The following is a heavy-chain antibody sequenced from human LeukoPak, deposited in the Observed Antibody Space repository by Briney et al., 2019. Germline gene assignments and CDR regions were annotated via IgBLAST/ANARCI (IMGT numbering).Heavy chain of an antibody. V-gene: IGHV4-39*02. CDR2: IYYSGST. J-gene: IGHJ4*02. CDR3: AKDGQYGDFDY. Sequence: SETLSLTCTVSGGSISSSSYYWGWIRQPPGKGLEWIGSIYYSGSTYYNPSLKSRVTISVDTSKNQFSLKLSSVTAADTAVYYCAKDGQYGDFDYWGQGTLVTVSS. D-gene: IGHD4-17*01. CDR1: GGSISSSSYY.